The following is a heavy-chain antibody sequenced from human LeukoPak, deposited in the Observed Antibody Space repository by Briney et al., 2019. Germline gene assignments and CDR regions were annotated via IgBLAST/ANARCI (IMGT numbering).Heavy chain of an antibody. J-gene: IGHJ4*02. Sequence: SETLSLTCTVSGGSISSYYWSWIRQPPGKGLEWIGYIYYSGSTNYNPSLKSRVTISVDTSKNQFSLKLSSVTAADTAVYYCARAVRLDYYYDSSGYYDYWGQGTQVTVSS. D-gene: IGHD3-22*01. CDR2: IYYSGST. CDR1: GGSISSYY. CDR3: ARAVRLDYYYDSSGYYDY. V-gene: IGHV4-59*01.